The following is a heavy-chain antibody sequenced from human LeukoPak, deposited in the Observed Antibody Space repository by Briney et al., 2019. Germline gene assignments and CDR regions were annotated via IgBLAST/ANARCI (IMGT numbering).Heavy chain of an antibody. D-gene: IGHD2-8*01. Sequence: GGSLRLSCAAAGFTFTSYAKSWVRQAPGKGLEWVSDVSGTGGTTYYADSVKGRFTISRDNSKNTLYLQMNSLRADDTAVYYCTKMVRYCNSGLCWYFFYSGQRTLVTVSS. CDR3: TKMVRYCNSGLCWYFFY. J-gene: IGHJ4*02. V-gene: IGHV3-23*01. CDR2: VSGTGGTT. CDR1: GFTFTSYA.